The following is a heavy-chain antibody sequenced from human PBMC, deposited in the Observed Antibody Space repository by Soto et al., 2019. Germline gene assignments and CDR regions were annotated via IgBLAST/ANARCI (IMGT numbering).Heavy chain of an antibody. Sequence: QVQLVQSGAEVKTPGSSVEVSRKASGGIFSSFSITWVRQVPGHGLEWMGGIIPMTGTPNYAEKFQGRLTLTADVSTRTANLVLSSLRSEDTAVYYCARGPILPGATSWLDPWGQGTVVIVSS. V-gene: IGHV1-69*01. CDR2: IIPMTGTP. J-gene: IGHJ5*02. D-gene: IGHD1-1*01. CDR1: GGIFSSFS. CDR3: ARGPILPGATSWLDP.